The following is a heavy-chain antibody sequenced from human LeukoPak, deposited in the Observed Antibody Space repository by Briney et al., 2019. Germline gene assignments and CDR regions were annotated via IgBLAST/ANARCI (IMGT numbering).Heavy chain of an antibody. CDR1: GFTFSSYG. CDR2: ISYDGSNK. V-gene: IGHV3-30*03. J-gene: IGHJ5*02. CDR3: ARESHSSSSREFDP. D-gene: IGHD6-6*01. Sequence: GGSLRLSCAASGFTFSSYGMHWVRQAPCKGLEWVAVISYDGSNKYYADSVKGRFTISRDNAKNSLYLQMNSLRAEDTAVYYCARESHSSSSREFDPWGQGTLVTVSS.